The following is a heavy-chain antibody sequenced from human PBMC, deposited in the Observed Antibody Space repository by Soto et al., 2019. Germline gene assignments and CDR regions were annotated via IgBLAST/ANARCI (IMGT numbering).Heavy chain of an antibody. D-gene: IGHD3-10*01. CDR2: IYSGGST. Sequence: GSLRLSRAASGFPVSSNYMSWVRPAPGKGLEWVSVIYSGGSTYYADSVKGRFTISRDNSKNTLYLQMNSLRAEDTAVYYCAREEWGVTGPSHRSAFDIWGQGTMVTVSS. J-gene: IGHJ3*02. CDR1: GFPVSSNY. V-gene: IGHV3-66*01. CDR3: AREEWGVTGPSHRSAFDI.